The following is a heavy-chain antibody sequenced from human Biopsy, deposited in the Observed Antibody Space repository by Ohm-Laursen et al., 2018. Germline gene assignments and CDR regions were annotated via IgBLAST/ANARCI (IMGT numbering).Heavy chain of an antibody. V-gene: IGHV3-33*01. CDR1: GFTFSVYA. J-gene: IGHJ6*02. CDR3: ARDPIVGSKADGMDV. Sequence: SLRLSCTASGFTFSVYAMHWVRQAPGKGLEWVAIIWYDGSSEYYADSVKGRFTISRDNSKNTVYLQMNSLRVDDTAVYYCARDPIVGSKADGMDVWGQGTTVTVSS. CDR2: IWYDGSSE. D-gene: IGHD1-26*01.